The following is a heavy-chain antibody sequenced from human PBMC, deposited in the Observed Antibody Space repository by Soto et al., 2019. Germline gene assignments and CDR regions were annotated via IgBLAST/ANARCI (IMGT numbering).Heavy chain of an antibody. V-gene: IGHV3-23*01. Sequence: VQLLESGGGLVQPGGSLRLSCAASGFTFSNYAMSWVRQAPGKGLEWVSAVSGSGGNTYYADSVQGRFTISRDNSKNRLNLKMNSLRAEDTAGYDCAKVNLFVSAAAGRGPFDYWGQGTLVTVSS. CDR2: VSGSGGNT. D-gene: IGHD6-13*01. CDR3: AKVNLFVSAAAGRGPFDY. CDR1: GFTFSNYA. J-gene: IGHJ4*02.